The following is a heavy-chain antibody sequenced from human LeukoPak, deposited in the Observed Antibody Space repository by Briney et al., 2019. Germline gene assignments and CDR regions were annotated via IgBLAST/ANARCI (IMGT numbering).Heavy chain of an antibody. Sequence: VASVTVSFKASGYTFTNYGISWVRQAPGQGLEWMGWISAYTGNTNYAQNFQGRVTMTTDTSTSTAFMELRSLRSDDTAVYYCARSGVGYFYDNTGYYPLDYWGQGTLVTVSS. D-gene: IGHD3-22*01. CDR1: GYTFTNYG. J-gene: IGHJ4*02. CDR3: ARSGVGYFYDNTGYYPLDY. CDR2: ISAYTGNT. V-gene: IGHV1-18*01.